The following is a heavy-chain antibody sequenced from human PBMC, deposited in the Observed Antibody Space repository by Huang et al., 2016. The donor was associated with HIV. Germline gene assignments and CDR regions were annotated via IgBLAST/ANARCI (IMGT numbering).Heavy chain of an antibody. D-gene: IGHD6-19*01. CDR3: STVGGGIDYIGYTSAYYATGGY. CDR2: IRRKANGGTT. Sequence: EVQLVESGGTLIQPGRSLRLSCTASGFTFGAYGMSWFRQGAGKGRSGLRFIRRKANGGTTEYAASVKGRVIVSRDDSKNIAYLRMSSLKTEDTAVYYCSTVGGGIDYIGYTSAYYATGGYWGQGTLVTVSS. J-gene: IGHJ4*02. CDR1: GFTFGAYG. V-gene: IGHV3-49*03.